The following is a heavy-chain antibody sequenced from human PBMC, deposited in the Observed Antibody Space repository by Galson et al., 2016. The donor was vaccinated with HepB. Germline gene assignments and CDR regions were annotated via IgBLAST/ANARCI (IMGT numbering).Heavy chain of an antibody. CDR2: ISHNGEMT. Sequence: SLRLSCAASGFTFSNFAMSWVRQSPKTGLEWVSSISHNGEMTYDADFVEGRFTIARGNANNTVYLQMNSLRAGDTAGYYCVKDPVASSGTGWFDSWGQGILVTVSS. J-gene: IGHJ5*01. CDR3: VKDPVASSGTGWFDS. D-gene: IGHD3/OR15-3a*01. CDR1: GFTFSNFA. V-gene: IGHV3-23*01.